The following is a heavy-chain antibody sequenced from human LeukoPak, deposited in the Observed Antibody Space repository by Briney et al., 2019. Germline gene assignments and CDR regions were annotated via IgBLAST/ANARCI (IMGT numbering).Heavy chain of an antibody. CDR3: ARARAGYSSGWYPGWYAFDI. CDR2: VNHSGST. D-gene: IGHD6-19*01. J-gene: IGHJ3*02. CDR1: GGSISGSY. Sequence: SETLSLTCTVSGGSISGSYWSWIRQPPGKGLEWIGEVNHSGSTNYNPSLKSRVTISVDTSKNQFSLKLSSVTAADTAVYYCARARAGYSSGWYPGWYAFDIWGQGTMVTVSS. V-gene: IGHV4-34*01.